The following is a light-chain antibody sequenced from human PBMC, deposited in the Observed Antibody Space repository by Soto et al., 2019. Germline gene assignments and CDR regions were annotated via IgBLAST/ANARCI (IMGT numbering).Light chain of an antibody. CDR1: SSNIGSNT. V-gene: IGLV1-44*01. CDR3: AVWDNSMTAWV. CDR2: NDN. Sequence: QSVLTQPPSASGTPGQTVTISCSGSSSNIGSNTVSWYQQLPGAAPTLLIYNDNERPSGVPDRFSGSKSGTSASLAISGLQSEDEAHYYCAVWDNSMTAWVFGGGTKLTVL. J-gene: IGLJ3*02.